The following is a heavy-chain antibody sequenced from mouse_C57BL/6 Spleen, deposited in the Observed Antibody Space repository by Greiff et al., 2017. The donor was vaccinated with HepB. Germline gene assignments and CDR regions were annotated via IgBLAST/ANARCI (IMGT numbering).Heavy chain of an antibody. D-gene: IGHD1-1*01. V-gene: IGHV1-26*01. Sequence: VQLQQSGPELVKPGASVKISCKASGYTFTDYYMNWVKQSHGKSLEWIGDINPNNGGTSYNQKFKGKATLTVDKSSSTAYMELRSLTSEDSAVYYCAREDYYGSSHVAYWGHGTLVTVSA. CDR3: AREDYYGSSHVAY. CDR1: GYTFTDYY. CDR2: INPNNGGT. J-gene: IGHJ3*01.